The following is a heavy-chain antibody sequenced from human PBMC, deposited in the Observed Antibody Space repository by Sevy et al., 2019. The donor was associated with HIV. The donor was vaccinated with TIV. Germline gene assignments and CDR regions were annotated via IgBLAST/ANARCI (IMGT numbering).Heavy chain of an antibody. CDR1: GGSISPHY. V-gene: IGHV4-59*11. CDR3: ARALGVMAAAATHYFDS. CDR2: IYHSGST. Sequence: SETLSLTCSVSGGSISPHYWSWIRQTPGKGLEWIGYIYHSGSTNYNPSLNSRATISVDTSQNQFSLKLRSVTAADTAVYYCARALGVMAAAATHYFDSWGQGTLVTVSS. J-gene: IGHJ4*02. D-gene: IGHD6-25*01.